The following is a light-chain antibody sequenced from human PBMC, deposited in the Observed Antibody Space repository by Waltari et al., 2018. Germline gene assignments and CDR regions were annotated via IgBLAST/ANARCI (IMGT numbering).Light chain of an antibody. V-gene: IGLV2-23*01. CDR2: EDN. CDR3: CSYAGSAIWV. J-gene: IGLJ3*02. Sequence: QSALTQPASVSGSPGQSITISCTGTSSAVGSYNLVSWSQQHPGKAPKLMIYEDNKRPSWVSNRFSGSKSGNTASLTISGLQAEDEADYYCCSYAGSAIWVFGGGTKLTVL. CDR1: SSAVGSYNL.